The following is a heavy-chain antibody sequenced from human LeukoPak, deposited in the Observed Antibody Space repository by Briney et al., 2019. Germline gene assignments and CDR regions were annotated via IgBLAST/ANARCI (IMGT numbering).Heavy chain of an antibody. J-gene: IGHJ3*02. V-gene: IGHV3-23*01. D-gene: IGHD3-22*01. CDR1: GFPFSSYG. Sequence: GGTLRLSCAASGFPFSSYGMSWVRQAPGKGLEWVSTSTAGGNSAYYADSVKGRFTTSRDNSKNSLYLQMNSLRSEDTALYYCAKARGLIGGAFDIWGQGTMVTVSS. CDR3: AKARGLIGGAFDI. CDR2: STAGGNSA.